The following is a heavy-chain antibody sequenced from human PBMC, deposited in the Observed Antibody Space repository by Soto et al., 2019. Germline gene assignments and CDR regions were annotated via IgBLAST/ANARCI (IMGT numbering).Heavy chain of an antibody. CDR3: ARGYSHYAH. CDR2: IYYSEPS. CDR1: GGSVIRYSNF. V-gene: IGHV4-61*01. J-gene: IGHJ4*02. D-gene: IGHD2-2*01. Sequence: ASETLSLTCTLSGGSVIRYSNFWSWIRQPAGKGLEWIGYIYYSEPSRYNPSLESRVTISIDSSKHQVSLTLTSMTAADTAAYSCARGYSHYAHWGPGALVTVYS.